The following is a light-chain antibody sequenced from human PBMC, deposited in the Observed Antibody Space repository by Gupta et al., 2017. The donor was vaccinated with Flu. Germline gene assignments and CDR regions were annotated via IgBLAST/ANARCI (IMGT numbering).Light chain of an antibody. J-gene: IGLJ2*01. V-gene: IGLV3-1*01. CDR1: KLGDEY. Sequence: SYELTQPPSVSVSPGQTASITCSGDKLGDEYACWYQQKPGQSPVLVIYQNNKRPSGIPERFSGSNSGNTDTLTISGTQALDEADYYCQAWDSSTAVFGGGTKLTVL. CDR2: QNN. CDR3: QAWDSSTAV.